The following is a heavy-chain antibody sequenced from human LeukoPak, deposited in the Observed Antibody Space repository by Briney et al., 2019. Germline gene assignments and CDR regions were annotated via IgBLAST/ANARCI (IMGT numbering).Heavy chain of an antibody. D-gene: IGHD3-22*01. CDR1: GGSISSYY. V-gene: IGHV4-59*12. CDR3: ARRWRFYSSGYYYVPNRSAFDI. Sequence: KPSETLSLTCTVSGGSISSYYWSWIRQPPGKGLEWIGYIYYSGSANYHPSLKSRVTISVDTSKNRFSLKLSSVTAADTAVYYCARRWRFYSSGYYYVPNRSAFDIWGQGTMVTVSS. J-gene: IGHJ3*02. CDR2: IYYSGSA.